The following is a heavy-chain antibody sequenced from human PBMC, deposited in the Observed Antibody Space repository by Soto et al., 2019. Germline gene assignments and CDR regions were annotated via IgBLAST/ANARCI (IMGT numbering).Heavy chain of an antibody. Sequence: PVGSLRLSCAASGFTFSSYWMHWVRQAPGKGLVWVSRINSDGSSTSYADSVKGRFTISRDNAKNTLYLQMNGLRAEDTAVYYCARVRLHLVGAITEYFDYWGQGTLVTVSS. J-gene: IGHJ4*02. V-gene: IGHV3-74*01. D-gene: IGHD1-26*01. CDR1: GFTFSSYW. CDR3: ARVRLHLVGAITEYFDY. CDR2: INSDGSST.